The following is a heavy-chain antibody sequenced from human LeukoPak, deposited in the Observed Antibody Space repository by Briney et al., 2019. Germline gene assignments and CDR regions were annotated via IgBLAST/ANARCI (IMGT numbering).Heavy chain of an antibody. V-gene: IGHV3-33*06. Sequence: GGSLRLSCAASGFTFSSYGMHWVRQAPGKGLEWVAVIWYDGSNKYYADSVKGRLTISRDNSKNTLYLQMNSLRVEDTAVYYCAKDAHSGSYFDYWGQGILVTVSS. J-gene: IGHJ4*01. D-gene: IGHD1-26*01. CDR3: AKDAHSGSYFDY. CDR2: IWYDGSNK. CDR1: GFTFSSYG.